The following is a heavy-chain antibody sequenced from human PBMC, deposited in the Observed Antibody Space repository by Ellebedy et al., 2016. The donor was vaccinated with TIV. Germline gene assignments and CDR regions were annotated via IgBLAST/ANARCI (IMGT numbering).Heavy chain of an antibody. Sequence: PGGSLRLSCAASGFSFSSYGMQWVRQAPGTGLEWVAVISDDGSHKYYADSVKGRFTISRDNSKNTLYLQMNSLRTEDTAVYYCAKEDWLDGNKIGSYYFHYWGQGTLVTVSS. CDR3: AKEDWLDGNKIGSYYFHY. V-gene: IGHV3-30*18. D-gene: IGHD5-24*01. J-gene: IGHJ4*02. CDR2: ISDDGSHK. CDR1: GFSFSSYG.